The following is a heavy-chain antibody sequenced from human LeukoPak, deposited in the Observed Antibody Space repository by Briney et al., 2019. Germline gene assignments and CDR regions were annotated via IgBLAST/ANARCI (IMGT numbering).Heavy chain of an antibody. V-gene: IGHV3-74*01. Sequence: GGSLRLSCAASGFTFSSYWMHWVRQAPGKGLVWVSRINRDGSSTSYADSVKGRFTISRDNAKNTLYLQMNSLRAEDTAVYYCAREVWTSGGSNNDYWGQGTLVTVSS. CDR3: AREVWTSGGSNNDY. CDR2: INRDGSST. D-gene: IGHD1-26*01. CDR1: GFTFSSYW. J-gene: IGHJ4*02.